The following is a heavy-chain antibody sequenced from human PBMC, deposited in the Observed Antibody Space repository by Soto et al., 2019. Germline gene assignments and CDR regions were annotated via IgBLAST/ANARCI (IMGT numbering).Heavy chain of an antibody. Sequence: QVQLQQWGAGLLKPSETLSLTCAVYGGSFSGYYWCWIRQPPGKGLEWIGEINHSGSTNYNPSLKSRVTISVDTSKNQFSLKLSSVTAADTAVYYCARGWGRIFDYWGQGTRVTVSS. J-gene: IGHJ4*02. CDR2: INHSGST. CDR1: GGSFSGYY. CDR3: ARGWGRIFDY. V-gene: IGHV4-34*01. D-gene: IGHD7-27*01.